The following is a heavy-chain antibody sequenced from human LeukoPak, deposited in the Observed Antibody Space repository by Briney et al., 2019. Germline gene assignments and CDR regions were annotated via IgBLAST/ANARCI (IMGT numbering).Heavy chain of an antibody. Sequence: GGSLRLSCAASGFTFSDYYMSWIRQAPGKGLEWVSYISSSGSTIYYADSVKGRFTISRDNAKNSLYLQMNSLRAEDTAVYYCARDSLVVPAAKFGRWFDPWGQGTLVTVSS. V-gene: IGHV3-11*04. CDR1: GFTFSDYY. CDR2: ISSSGSTI. CDR3: ARDSLVVPAAKFGRWFDP. D-gene: IGHD2-2*01. J-gene: IGHJ5*02.